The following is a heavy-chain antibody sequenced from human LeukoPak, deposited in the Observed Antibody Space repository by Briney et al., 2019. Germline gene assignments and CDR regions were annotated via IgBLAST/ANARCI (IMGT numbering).Heavy chain of an antibody. Sequence: QPGRSLRLSCAASGFTFSSYGMHWVRQAPGKGLGWVAVIWYDGSNKYYADSVKGRFTISRDNSKNTLYLQMNSLRAEDTAVYYCAREVEAEREFDYWGQGTLVTVSS. CDR3: AREVEAEREFDY. V-gene: IGHV3-33*01. J-gene: IGHJ4*02. CDR1: GFTFSSYG. CDR2: IWYDGSNK.